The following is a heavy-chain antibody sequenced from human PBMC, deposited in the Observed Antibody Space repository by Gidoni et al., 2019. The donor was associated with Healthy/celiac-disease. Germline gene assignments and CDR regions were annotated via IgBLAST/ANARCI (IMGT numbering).Heavy chain of an antibody. CDR2: IYYSGST. CDR1: GGSISSSSYY. V-gene: IGHV4-39*01. J-gene: IGHJ4*02. CDR3: ARGVTYYYDSSGYALGEYFDY. Sequence: QLQLQESGPGLVKPSETLSLPCPVSGGSISSSSYYWGWLRQPPGTGLAWIGSIYYSGSTYYNPSLKSRVTISVDTSKNQFSLKLSSVTAADTAVYYCARGVTYYYDSSGYALGEYFDYWGQGTLVTVSS. D-gene: IGHD3-22*01.